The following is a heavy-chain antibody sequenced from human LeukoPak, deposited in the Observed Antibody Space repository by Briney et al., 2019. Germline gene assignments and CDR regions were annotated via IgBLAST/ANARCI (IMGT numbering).Heavy chain of an antibody. CDR3: ARQGRAGGYTYGYFDY. CDR1: GYTFTNYW. V-gene: IGHV5-51*01. Sequence: GESLRISCKGSGYTFTNYWIGWVRQMPGKGPEWMGLIYPSDSDTRYSPSFQGQVTISADKSITTAYLQWSSLKASDTAMYYCARQGRAGGYTYGYFDYWGQGTLVTVSS. CDR2: IYPSDSDT. J-gene: IGHJ4*02. D-gene: IGHD5-18*01.